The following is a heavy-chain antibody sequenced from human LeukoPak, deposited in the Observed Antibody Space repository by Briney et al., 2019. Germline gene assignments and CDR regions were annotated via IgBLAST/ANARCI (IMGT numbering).Heavy chain of an antibody. CDR1: GGSISSSSYY. CDR2: IYYSGST. D-gene: IGHD6-6*01. CDR3: ASRGSSSSSTAGRDY. V-gene: IGHV4-39*01. Sequence: SETLSLTCTVSGGSISSSSYYWGWIRQPPGKGLEWIGSIYYSGSTYYNPSLKSRVTISVDTSKNQFSLKLSSVTAADTAAYYCASRGSSSSSTAGRDYWGQGTLVTVSS. J-gene: IGHJ4*02.